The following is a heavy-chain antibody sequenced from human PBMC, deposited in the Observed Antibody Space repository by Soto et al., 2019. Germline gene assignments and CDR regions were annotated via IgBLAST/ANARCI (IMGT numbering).Heavy chain of an antibody. CDR3: ARGHHSMDV. CDR1: GFTFSDHY. Sequence: QVQLVESGGGLAKPGGSLRLSCAASGFTFSDHYMNWIRQAPGKGLEWISYINPTGSYTHHADSVKGRFTISRDNAENSLYLQMNSLRAEDTALYYCARGHHSMDVWGQGATVTVSS. J-gene: IGHJ6*02. CDR2: INPTGSYT. V-gene: IGHV3-11*06.